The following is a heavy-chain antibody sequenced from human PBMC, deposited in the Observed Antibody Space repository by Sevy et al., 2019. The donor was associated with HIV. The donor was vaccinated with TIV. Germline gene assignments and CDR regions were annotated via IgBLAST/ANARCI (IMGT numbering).Heavy chain of an antibody. CDR2: IYYSGST. CDR1: GGSISSYY. CDR3: ARVTSTVIDY. V-gene: IGHV4-59*13. D-gene: IGHD4-17*01. J-gene: IGHJ4*02. Sequence: SETLSLTCTVSGGSISSYYWSWIRRPPGKGLEWIGCIYYSGSTNYNPSLKSRVTISVDTSKNQFSLKLSSVTAADTAVYYCARVTSTVIDYWGQGTLVTVSS.